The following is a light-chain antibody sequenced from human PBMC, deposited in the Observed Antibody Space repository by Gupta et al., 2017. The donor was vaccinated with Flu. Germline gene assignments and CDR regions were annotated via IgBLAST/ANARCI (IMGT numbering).Light chain of an antibody. J-gene: IGLJ3*02. CDR1: SNDVGGYNY. Sequence: SNDVGGYNYVSWYQQHPGKAPQLMIYEVNKRPSGVPDRFSGSKSGNTASLTVSGLQAEDEADYFCSSYAGSKDLWVFGGGTKLTVL. CDR3: SSYAGSKDLWV. V-gene: IGLV2-8*01. CDR2: EVN.